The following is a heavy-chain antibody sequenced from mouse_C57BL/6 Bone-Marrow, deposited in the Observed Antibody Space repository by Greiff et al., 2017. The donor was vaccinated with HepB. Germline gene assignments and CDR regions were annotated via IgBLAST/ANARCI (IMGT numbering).Heavy chain of an antibody. Sequence: VQVVESGPELVKPGASVKISCKASGYSFTSYYIHWVKQRPGQGLEWIGWIYPGSGNTKYNEKFKGKATLTADTSSSTAYMQLSSLTSEDSAVYYCARSRYGNYYFDYWGQGTTLTVSS. CDR1: GYSFTSYY. CDR3: ARSRYGNYYFDY. CDR2: IYPGSGNT. V-gene: IGHV1-66*01. D-gene: IGHD2-10*02. J-gene: IGHJ2*01.